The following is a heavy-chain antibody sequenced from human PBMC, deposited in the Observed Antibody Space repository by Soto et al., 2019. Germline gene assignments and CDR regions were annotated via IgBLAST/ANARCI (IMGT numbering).Heavy chain of an antibody. CDR3: AMPSPDSSSSFFSFGY. J-gene: IGHJ4*02. D-gene: IGHD6-6*01. CDR1: GYTFTGYY. CDR2: INPNSGGT. V-gene: IGHV1-2*04. Sequence: ASVKVSCKASGYTFTGYYMHWVRQAPGQGLEWMGWINPNSGGTNYAQKFQGWVTMTRDTSISTAYMELSRLRSDDTAVYYCAMPSPDSSSSFFSFGYWGQGTLVTVSS.